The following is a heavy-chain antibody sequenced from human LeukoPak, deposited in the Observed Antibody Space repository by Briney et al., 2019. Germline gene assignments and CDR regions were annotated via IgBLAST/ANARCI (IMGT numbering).Heavy chain of an antibody. CDR1: GFTFSSYG. CDR2: MWYDGSNK. J-gene: IGHJ3*02. V-gene: IGHV3-33*01. D-gene: IGHD5-24*01. CDR3: ARRDQVLAFDI. Sequence: GRSLRLSCAASGFTFSSYGMHWVRQAPGKGLEWVAVMWYDGSNKYYADSVKGRFTISRDNSKNTLYLQMNSLRAEDTAVYYCARRDQVLAFDIWGQGTMVTVSS.